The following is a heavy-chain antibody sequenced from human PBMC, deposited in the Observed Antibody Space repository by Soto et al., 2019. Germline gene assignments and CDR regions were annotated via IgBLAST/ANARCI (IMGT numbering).Heavy chain of an antibody. CDR3: AHRVLRTVFGLVTTTATFFDF. CDR1: GFSLTTSGVG. Sequence: QITLNESGPTVVRPTETLTLTCRFSGFSLTTSGVGVAWIRQSPGKAPEWLALIYWDDDTRYSASLKIRLTNTKDTSKKQLVLTVSHLDQTDTATYYCAHRVLRTVFGLVTTTATFFDFWGTGPPVAVSS. CDR2: IYWDDDT. D-gene: IGHD3-3*01. J-gene: IGHJ4*02. V-gene: IGHV2-5*02.